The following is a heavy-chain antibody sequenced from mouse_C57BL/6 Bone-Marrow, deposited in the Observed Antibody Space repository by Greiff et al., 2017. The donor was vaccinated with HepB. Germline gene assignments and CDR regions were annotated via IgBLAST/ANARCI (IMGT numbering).Heavy chain of an antibody. CDR3: ARLDLDY. V-gene: IGHV3-6*01. J-gene: IGHJ2*01. CDR2: ISYDGSN. Sequence: EVQLQQSGPGLVKPSQSLSLTCSVTGYSITSGYYWNWIRQFPGNKLEWMGYISYDGSNNYNPSLKNRISITRDTSKNQFFLKLNSVTTEDTATYYCARLDLDYWGQGTTLTVSS. CDR1: GYSITSGYY.